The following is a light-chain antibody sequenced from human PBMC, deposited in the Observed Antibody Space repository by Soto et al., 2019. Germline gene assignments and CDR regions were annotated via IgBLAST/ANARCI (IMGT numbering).Light chain of an antibody. CDR3: TSFSSSTSLCV. V-gene: IGLV2-14*01. J-gene: IGLJ1*01. Sequence: QSALTQPASVSGSLGQSITISCTGNTRDIAGYNYISWYQKLPGKAPTLMIYQVTIRPSGSSNRFSGSKSGNTASLTISGLQAEDEADYYCTSFSSSTSLCVFGTGTKVTV. CDR2: QVT. CDR1: TRDIAGYNY.